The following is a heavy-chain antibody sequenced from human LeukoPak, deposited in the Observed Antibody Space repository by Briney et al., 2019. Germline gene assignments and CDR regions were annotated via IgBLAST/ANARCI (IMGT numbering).Heavy chain of an antibody. CDR1: GGSISNYY. V-gene: IGHV4-4*07. Sequence: SETLSLTCTASGGSISNYYWSWMRQPAGKGLEWIGRIHTTGGTNYNPSLKSRVTMSVDTSKNQFSLKLSSVTAADTAVYYCARGSCSAGSCYQVDNWGQGTLVTVSS. D-gene: IGHD2-15*01. CDR3: ARGSCSAGSCYQVDN. CDR2: IHTTGGT. J-gene: IGHJ4*02.